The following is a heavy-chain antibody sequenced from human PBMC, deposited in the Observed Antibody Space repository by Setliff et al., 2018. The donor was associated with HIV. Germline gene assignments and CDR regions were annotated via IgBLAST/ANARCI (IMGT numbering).Heavy chain of an antibody. CDR3: TIPASSLAPN. CDR1: GGSISSHY. Sequence: SETLSLTCTVSGGSISSHYWSWIRQPPGKGLEWIGYIYYSGSTNYNPSLQSRVIISVDTSNNQISLKLTSVTAADTAVYYCTIPASSLAPNWGQGTQVTVSS. V-gene: IGHV4-59*08. CDR2: IYYSGST. J-gene: IGHJ4*02.